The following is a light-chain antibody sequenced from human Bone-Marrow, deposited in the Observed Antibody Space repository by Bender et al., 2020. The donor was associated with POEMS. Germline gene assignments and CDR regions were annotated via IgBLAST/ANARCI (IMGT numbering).Light chain of an antibody. CDR1: SSDVGGHNH. Sequence: QSALTQPRSVSGSPGQSVTISCTGSSSDVGGHNHVSWYQHHPGKAPKLMISDVTQRPSGVPDRFSGSKSDNTASLTISGLQAEDEAHYYCCSYAGSGAGVFGTGTKVTVL. CDR2: DVT. V-gene: IGLV2-11*01. J-gene: IGLJ1*01. CDR3: CSYAGSGAGV.